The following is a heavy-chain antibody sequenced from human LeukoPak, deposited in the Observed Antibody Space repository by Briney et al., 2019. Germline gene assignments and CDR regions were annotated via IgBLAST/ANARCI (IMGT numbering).Heavy chain of an antibody. J-gene: IGHJ5*02. CDR3: ATSTTVAGTFWFDP. CDR1: GVGLSNYA. D-gene: IGHD6-19*01. Sequence: PGGSLRLSCAPSGVGLSNYALDWVRQAPGKGLEWVAAISYDGSKTYYTDSVKGRFTISRDDPSDTLSLQMDSLRAEDTALYYCATSTTVAGTFWFDPRGQGTLVIVSS. V-gene: IGHV3-30*04. CDR2: ISYDGSKT.